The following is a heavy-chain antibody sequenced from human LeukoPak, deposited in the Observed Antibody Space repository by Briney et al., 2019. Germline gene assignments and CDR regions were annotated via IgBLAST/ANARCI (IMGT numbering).Heavy chain of an antibody. Sequence: GGSLRLSCAASGFTLSSYNMNWVRQAPGKGLEWVSSISSSGSYIYYADLVKGRFTISRDNAENSLYLQMNSLRAEDTAVYYCARGYSFGLKTIDYWGQGTLVTVSS. CDR1: GFTLSSYN. V-gene: IGHV3-21*06. J-gene: IGHJ4*02. CDR3: ARGYSFGLKTIDY. CDR2: ISSSGSYI. D-gene: IGHD5-18*01.